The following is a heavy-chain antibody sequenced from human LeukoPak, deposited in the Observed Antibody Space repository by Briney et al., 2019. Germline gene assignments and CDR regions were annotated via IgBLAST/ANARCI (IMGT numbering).Heavy chain of an antibody. CDR2: ISLSATTI. J-gene: IGHJ4*02. D-gene: IGHD2/OR15-2a*01. CDR3: AREASCTSTTCYFDY. CDR1: GFTFSGHY. V-gene: IGHV3-11*01. Sequence: GGSLRLSCAASGFTFSGHYMSWIRQAPGKGLEWVSSISLSATTISYGDSVKGRFTVSRDNAKNSLFLQMNSLRAEDTAVYYCAREASCTSTTCYFDYWGQGTLVTVSS.